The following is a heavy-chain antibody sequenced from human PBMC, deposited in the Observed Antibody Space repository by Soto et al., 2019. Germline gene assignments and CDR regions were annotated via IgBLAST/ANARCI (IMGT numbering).Heavy chain of an antibody. Sequence: QVQLVQSGAEVKKPGASVKVSCKASGYTFTNYGVSWVRQAPGQGHEWMGWISAYNRNTNYAQKLQGRVTMTTDTSTSTAYMELSSLRSDDTATYFCARDKGNSGPYYFDYWGQGTLVTVSS. V-gene: IGHV1-18*01. D-gene: IGHD1-26*01. CDR2: ISAYNRNT. CDR3: ARDKGNSGPYYFDY. J-gene: IGHJ4*02. CDR1: GYTFTNYG.